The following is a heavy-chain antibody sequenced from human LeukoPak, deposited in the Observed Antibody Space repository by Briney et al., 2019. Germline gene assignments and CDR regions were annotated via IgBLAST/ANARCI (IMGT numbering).Heavy chain of an antibody. CDR3: ARSRDYYGSGSSPPDY. CDR1: GYTFTSYG. D-gene: IGHD3-10*01. CDR2: ISAYNGNT. Sequence: ASVKVSCKASGYTFTSYGISWVRQAPGQGLEWMGWISAYNGNTNYAQKLQGRVTMTTDTSTRTAYMELRSLRSDDTAVYYCARSRDYYGSGSSPPDYWGQGTLVTVSS. J-gene: IGHJ4*02. V-gene: IGHV1-18*04.